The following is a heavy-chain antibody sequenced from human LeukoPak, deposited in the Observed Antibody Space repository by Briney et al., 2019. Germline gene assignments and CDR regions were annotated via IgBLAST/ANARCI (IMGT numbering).Heavy chain of an antibody. CDR1: GGSISRYY. J-gene: IGHJ4*02. Sequence: SETLSLTCTVSGGSISRYYWSSLRQPPGKGLEWIGFIYYSGSTNYNPSLKSRVTISVDTSKNQFSLKLSSVTAADTAVYYCARGVSSSWYGDFDYWGQGTLITVSS. D-gene: IGHD6-13*01. CDR3: ARGVSSSWYGDFDY. CDR2: IYYSGST. V-gene: IGHV4-59*01.